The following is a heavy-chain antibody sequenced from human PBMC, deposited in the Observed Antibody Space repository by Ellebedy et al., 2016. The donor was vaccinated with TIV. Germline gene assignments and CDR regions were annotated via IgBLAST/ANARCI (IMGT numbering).Heavy chain of an antibody. CDR1: GFRFTMYG. D-gene: IGHD4-11*01. CDR2: IIASGSRT. Sequence: GESLKISCTASGFRFTMYGMSWVRQAPGKGLEWVAGIIASGSRTNYADTVKGRFTISRDDLKNTLYLEMNELRAEDTAVYSCAKDTQAVSDYLFDSWGQGTLVTVSS. V-gene: IGHV3-23*01. CDR3: AKDTQAVSDYLFDS. J-gene: IGHJ4*02.